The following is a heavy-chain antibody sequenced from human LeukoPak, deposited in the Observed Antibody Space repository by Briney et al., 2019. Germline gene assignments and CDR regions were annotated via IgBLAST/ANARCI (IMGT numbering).Heavy chain of an antibody. CDR2: INHSGST. CDR1: GGSFSGYY. J-gene: IGHJ5*02. Sequence: SETLSLTCAVYGGSFSGYYWSWIRQPPGKGLEWIGEINHSGSTNYNPSLKSRATISVDTSKNQFSLKLSSVTAADTAVYYCARAAYCGGDCYGWFDAWGQGTLVSVSS. V-gene: IGHV4-34*01. D-gene: IGHD2-21*02. CDR3: ARAAYCGGDCYGWFDA.